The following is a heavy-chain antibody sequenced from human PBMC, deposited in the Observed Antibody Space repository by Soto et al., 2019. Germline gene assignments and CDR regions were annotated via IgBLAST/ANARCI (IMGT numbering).Heavy chain of an antibody. V-gene: IGHV4-34*01. CDR3: ARGGGSSWKKYYFDY. CDR1: GGSFSGYY. CDR2: INHSGST. Sequence: SETLSLTCAFYGGSFSGYYWSLIRQPPGKGLEWIGEINHSGSTNYNPSLKSRVTISVDTSKNQFSLKLSSVTAADTAVYYCARGGGSSWKKYYFDYWGQGTLVTVSS. J-gene: IGHJ4*02. D-gene: IGHD6-13*01.